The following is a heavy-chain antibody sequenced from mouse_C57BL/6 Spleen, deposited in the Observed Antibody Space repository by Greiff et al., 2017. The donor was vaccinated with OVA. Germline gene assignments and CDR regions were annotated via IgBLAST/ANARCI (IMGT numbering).Heavy chain of an antibody. CDR3: ARGYGSSYEYFDV. D-gene: IGHD1-1*01. Sequence: VQLQQPGAELVKPGASVKMSCKASGYTFTSYWITWVKQRPGQGLEWIGDIYPGSGSTNYNEKFKSKATLTVDTSASTAYMQLSSLTSEDSAVYYCARGYGSSYEYFDVWGTGTTVTVSS. V-gene: IGHV1-55*01. J-gene: IGHJ1*03. CDR1: GYTFTSYW. CDR2: IYPGSGST.